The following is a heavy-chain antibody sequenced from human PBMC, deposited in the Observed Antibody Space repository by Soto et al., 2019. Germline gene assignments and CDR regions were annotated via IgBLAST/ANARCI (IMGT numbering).Heavy chain of an antibody. CDR3: VRGRGAAADYFYF. D-gene: IGHD6-13*01. V-gene: IGHV3-11*05. CDR1: GFTFSDYY. J-gene: IGHJ4*02. CDR2: ISSSTSHT. Sequence: QVQLVESGGGLVKPGGSLRLSCAVSGFTFSDYYMTWIRQAPGKGLEWVSYISSSTSHTNYADSVKGRFTISRDNAKNSLFRQMNSLRAEDTAVYYCVRGRGAAADYFYFWGQGTLVTVSS.